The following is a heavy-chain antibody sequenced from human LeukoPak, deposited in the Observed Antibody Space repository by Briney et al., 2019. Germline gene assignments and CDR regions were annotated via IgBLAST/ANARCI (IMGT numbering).Heavy chain of an antibody. CDR3: ARTRPPCTSCLLLDY. CDR2: INPNSGGT. V-gene: IGHV1-2*02. Sequence: ASVKVSCKASGYTFTGYYIHWLRQAPGQGLEWMGWINPNSGGTNYAQKFQGLVTVSRDTSITTAYMELNRLISDDTAAYYCARTRPPCTSCLLLDYWGQGTLVTVSS. J-gene: IGHJ4*02. D-gene: IGHD2-2*01. CDR1: GYTFTGYY.